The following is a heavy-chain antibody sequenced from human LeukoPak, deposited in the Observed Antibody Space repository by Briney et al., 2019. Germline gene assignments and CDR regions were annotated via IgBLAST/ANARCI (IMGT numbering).Heavy chain of an antibody. Sequence: GESLKISCKGSGYSFTSYWVGWVRQMPGKGLEWMGIIYPGDSDTRYSPSFQGQVTISADKSISTAYLQWSSLKASDTAMYYCARHGAYYYYYMDVWGKGTTVTVSS. D-gene: IGHD3-16*01. CDR2: IYPGDSDT. J-gene: IGHJ6*03. CDR3: ARHGAYYYYYMDV. CDR1: GYSFTSYW. V-gene: IGHV5-51*01.